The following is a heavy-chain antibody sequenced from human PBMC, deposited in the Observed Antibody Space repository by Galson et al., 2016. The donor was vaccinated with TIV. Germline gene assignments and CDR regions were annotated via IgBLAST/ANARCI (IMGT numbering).Heavy chain of an antibody. J-gene: IGHJ6*02. CDR2: ISAYNGNT. D-gene: IGHD3/OR15-3a*01. Sequence: SVKVSCKASGYTFISYGISWVRQAPGQGLEWMGWISAYNGNTKYVQKLQGRVTMTTDTSTSTAYMELGSLRSDDTAVYYCARRGRFLDSYYYYGMDVWGQGTTVTVSS. V-gene: IGHV1-18*01. CDR3: ARRGRFLDSYYYYGMDV. CDR1: GYTFISYG.